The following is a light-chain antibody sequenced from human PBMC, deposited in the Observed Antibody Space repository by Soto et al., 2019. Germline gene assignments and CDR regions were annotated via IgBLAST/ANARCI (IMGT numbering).Light chain of an antibody. CDR3: QQYKSYYWT. CDR2: DAS. CDR1: LSVSSW. Sequence: DIQMTQSPSTLSASVGDRVTITCRASLSVSSWLAWYQQKPGTAPKLLIYDASTLQGGVPSRCIGSGSGTDFTLTISSLQPDDFATYYCQQYKSYYWTFGQGTKVEIK. J-gene: IGKJ1*01. V-gene: IGKV1-5*01.